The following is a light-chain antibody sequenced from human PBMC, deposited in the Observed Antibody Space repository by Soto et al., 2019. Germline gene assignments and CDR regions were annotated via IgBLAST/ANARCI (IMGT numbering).Light chain of an antibody. J-gene: IGKJ2*01. CDR2: GVS. V-gene: IGKV3-20*01. Sequence: EIVLTQFPGALSLSLGEGATLSCRASQRVSSDSLAWYRQKLGQAPRLLILGVSKRATGVPDRFSGGGSGTDFTLTISRLEPQDAAVYYCQQYGTSPPTFGQGTRLEIQ. CDR3: QQYGTSPPT. CDR1: QRVSSDS.